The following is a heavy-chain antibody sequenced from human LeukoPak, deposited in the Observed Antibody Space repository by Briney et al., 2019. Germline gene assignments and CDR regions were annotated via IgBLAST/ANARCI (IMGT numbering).Heavy chain of an antibody. J-gene: IGHJ4*02. V-gene: IGHV3-33*06. CDR1: GFTFSSYG. Sequence: GGSLRLSCAASGFTFSSYGMHWVRQALGKGLEWVAVTWYDGSNKYYADSVKGRLTISRDNSKNTLYLQMNSLRAEDTAVYYCAKESCSSTSCSYFDYWGQGTLVTVSS. CDR3: AKESCSSTSCSYFDY. D-gene: IGHD2-2*01. CDR2: TWYDGSNK.